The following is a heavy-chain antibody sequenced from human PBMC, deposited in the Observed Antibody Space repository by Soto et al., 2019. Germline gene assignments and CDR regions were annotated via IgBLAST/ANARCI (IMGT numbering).Heavy chain of an antibody. J-gene: IGHJ4*02. CDR2: IWYDGSNK. Sequence: QVQLVESGGGVVQPGRSLRLSCAASGFTFSSYGMHWVRQAPGKGLEWVAVIWYDGSNKYYADSVKGRFTISRDNSKNTLYLQMHSLRAEDTAVYYCARAYDFWSGYYNLTSFDYWGQGTLVTVSS. CDR1: GFTFSSYG. D-gene: IGHD3-3*01. CDR3: ARAYDFWSGYYNLTSFDY. V-gene: IGHV3-33*01.